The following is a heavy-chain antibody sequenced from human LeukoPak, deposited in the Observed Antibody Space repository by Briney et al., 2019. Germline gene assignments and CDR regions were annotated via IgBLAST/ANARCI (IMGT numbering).Heavy chain of an antibody. CDR3: ARVAMVRGVKRYFDY. J-gene: IGHJ4*02. Sequence: PGGSLRLSCAASGFTFSSYWMSWVRQAPGKGLEWVANIKQDGSEKYYVDSVKGRFTISRDNAKNSLYLQMNSLRAEDTAVYYCARVAMVRGVKRYFDYWGQGTLVTVSS. CDR2: IKQDGSEK. V-gene: IGHV3-7*01. D-gene: IGHD3-10*01. CDR1: GFTFSSYW.